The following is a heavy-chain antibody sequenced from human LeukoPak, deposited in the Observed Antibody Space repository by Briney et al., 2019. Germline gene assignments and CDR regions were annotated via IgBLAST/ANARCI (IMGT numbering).Heavy chain of an antibody. CDR1: GFTFSSYA. CDR3: AKRSSGDDY. V-gene: IGHV3-23*01. J-gene: IGHJ4*02. CDR2: ISGSGGST. Sequence: GGSLRLSCAASGFTFSSYAMSWVRQAPGKGLEWVSAISGSGGSTYFAGSVKGRFTISRDDAKNTLYLQMNSLRAEDTAVYYCAKRSSGDDYWGQGTLVTVSS. D-gene: IGHD6-19*01.